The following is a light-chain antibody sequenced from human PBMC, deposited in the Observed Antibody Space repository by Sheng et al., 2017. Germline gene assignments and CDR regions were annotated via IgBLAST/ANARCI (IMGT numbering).Light chain of an antibody. CDR1: QSISTN. CDR2: GAS. V-gene: IGKV3-15*01. J-gene: IGKJ5*01. Sequence: EVVMTQSPGTLSVSPGERATLSCRASQSISTNLAWYQQKPGQAPRLLIYGASTRATDIPARFSGSGSGTEFTLTVSSLQSEDSAVYYCQQYNNWPPRTFGQGTRLEIK. CDR3: QQYNNWPPRT.